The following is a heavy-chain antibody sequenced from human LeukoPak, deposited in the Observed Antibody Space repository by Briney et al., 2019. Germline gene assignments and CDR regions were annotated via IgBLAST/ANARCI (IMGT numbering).Heavy chain of an antibody. J-gene: IGHJ5*01. Sequence: GGSLRLSCAASGFTFSNYWMNWVRQAPGKGLEWVANIKGDGNEKNYVDSVKGRFSISRDNARNSLYLQMDSLRAEDTAVYYCAKEGAYPIITYDSWGQGALVTVSS. D-gene: IGHD3-10*01. V-gene: IGHV3-7*01. CDR1: GFTFSNYW. CDR2: IKGDGNEK. CDR3: AKEGAYPIITYDS.